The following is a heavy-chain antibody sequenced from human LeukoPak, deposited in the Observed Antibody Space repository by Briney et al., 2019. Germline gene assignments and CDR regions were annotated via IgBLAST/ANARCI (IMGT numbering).Heavy chain of an antibody. Sequence: GGSLRLSCAASGFIFSTYSMTWVRQAPGKGLEWVSYISSSSSAIYYADSVRGRFTVSRDNAKNLLYLQMKSLRDEDTAVYYCVRRQGYVGSLLDNWGQGTLVTVSS. CDR2: ISSSSSAI. D-gene: IGHD1-26*01. V-gene: IGHV3-48*02. CDR1: GFIFSTYS. J-gene: IGHJ4*02. CDR3: VRRQGYVGSLLDN.